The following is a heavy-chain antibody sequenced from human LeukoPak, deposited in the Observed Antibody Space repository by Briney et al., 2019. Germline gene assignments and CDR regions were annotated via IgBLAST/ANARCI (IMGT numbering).Heavy chain of an antibody. CDR3: AKDLYSSLSGSEVFDI. V-gene: IGHV1-18*01. CDR2: ISGHTGRA. Sequence: ASVKVSCKTSGYLFISYGINWVRQAPGQGPEWMGWISGHTGRATYAQKFQDRLTMTSDVPTTTAYMELTGLRFNDTAVYFCAKDLYSSLSGSEVFDIWGQGTRVTV. J-gene: IGHJ3*02. D-gene: IGHD3-10*01. CDR1: GYLFISYG.